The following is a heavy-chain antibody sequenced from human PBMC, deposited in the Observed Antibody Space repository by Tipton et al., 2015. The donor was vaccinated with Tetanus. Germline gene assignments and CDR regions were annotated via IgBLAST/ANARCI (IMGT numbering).Heavy chain of an antibody. CDR1: GGSSSTYY. D-gene: IGHD6-19*01. Sequence: TLSLTCTVSGGSSSTYYWSWVRQPPGRGLEWIGNVHNSGSTKYSPSLRSRVTLSVDTSKNQFSLKLSAVTAADTAVYYCARIGWPQQIKPAFDLWGQGTMVTVSP. V-gene: IGHV4-59*01. J-gene: IGHJ3*01. CDR2: VHNSGST. CDR3: ARIGWPQQIKPAFDL.